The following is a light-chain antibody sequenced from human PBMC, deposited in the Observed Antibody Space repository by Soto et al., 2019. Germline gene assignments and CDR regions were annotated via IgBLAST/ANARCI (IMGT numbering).Light chain of an antibody. CDR2: GAS. Sequence: DIQMTQSPSSLSPSVGDKVTITCRASQDIRNYLNWYQQKPGKAPKVLIFGASSLYTGVPKRFSDSGFGTEFTLTISGLQPEDFATYFCQQSFTTHWTFGQGTK. V-gene: IGKV1-39*01. CDR1: QDIRNY. J-gene: IGKJ1*01. CDR3: QQSFTTHWT.